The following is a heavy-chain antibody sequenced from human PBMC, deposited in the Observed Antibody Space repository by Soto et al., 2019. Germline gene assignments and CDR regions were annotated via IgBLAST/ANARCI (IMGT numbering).Heavy chain of an antibody. CDR2: IIPIFGTA. Sequence: QVQLVQSGAEVKKPGSSVKVSCKASGGTFSSYAISWVRQAPGQGLEWMGGIIPIFGTANYAQKFQGRVTITADEATSTAYMELGSLRSEDTAVYYCAREEGYCISTSCYGNWFDPWGQGTLVTVSS. D-gene: IGHD2-2*01. CDR3: AREEGYCISTSCYGNWFDP. V-gene: IGHV1-69*12. J-gene: IGHJ5*02. CDR1: GGTFSSYA.